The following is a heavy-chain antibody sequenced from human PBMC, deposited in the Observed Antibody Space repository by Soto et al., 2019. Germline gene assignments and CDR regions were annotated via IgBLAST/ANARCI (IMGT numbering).Heavy chain of an antibody. V-gene: IGHV1-69*13. CDR2: IIPTFGTA. CDR1: GGTFSSYA. D-gene: IGHD6-13*01. Sequence: SVKVSCKASGGTFSSYAISWVRQAPGQGLEWMGGIIPTFGTANYAQKFQGRVTITADESTSTAYMELSSLRSEDTAVYYCARTFLGGGSSWYYFDYWGQGTLVTVSS. J-gene: IGHJ4*02. CDR3: ARTFLGGGSSWYYFDY.